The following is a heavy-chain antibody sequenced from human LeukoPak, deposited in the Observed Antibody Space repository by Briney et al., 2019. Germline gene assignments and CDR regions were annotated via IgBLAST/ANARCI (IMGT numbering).Heavy chain of an antibody. CDR1: GFIFSSYW. CDR3: AKDATYYDFWSGYSHFDY. Sequence: GGSLRLSCAASGFIFSSYWMHWVRQAPGKGLEWVAVISYDGSNKYYADSVKGRFTISRDNSENTLYLQMNSLRAEDTAVYYCAKDATYYDFWSGYSHFDYWGQGTLVTVSS. D-gene: IGHD3-3*01. CDR2: ISYDGSNK. J-gene: IGHJ4*02. V-gene: IGHV3-30*18.